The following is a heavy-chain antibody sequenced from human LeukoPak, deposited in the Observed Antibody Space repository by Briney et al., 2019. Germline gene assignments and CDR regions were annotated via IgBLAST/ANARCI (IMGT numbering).Heavy chain of an antibody. Sequence: PGGSLRLSCAASGFTFSSYWMHWVRQAPGKGLEWVSAISGSGGSTYYADSVRGRFTISRDNSKSTLSLQMNSLRAEDTAIYYCATYRQVLLPFESWGQGTLVTVSS. V-gene: IGHV3-23*01. J-gene: IGHJ4*02. CDR3: ATYRQVLLPFES. CDR1: GFTFSSYW. D-gene: IGHD2-8*02. CDR2: ISGSGGST.